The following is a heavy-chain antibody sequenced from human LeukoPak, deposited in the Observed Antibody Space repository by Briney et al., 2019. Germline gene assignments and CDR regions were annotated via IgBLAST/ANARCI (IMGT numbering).Heavy chain of an antibody. CDR3: ARDRGDYDSWSGYDY. D-gene: IGHD3-3*01. Sequence: SETLSLTCTVSGGSISSYYWSWIRQPPGKGLEWIGYIYYSGSTNYNPSLKSRVTISVDTSKNQFSLKLSSVTAAVTAVYYCARDRGDYDSWSGYDYWGQGTLVTVSS. CDR2: IYYSGST. J-gene: IGHJ4*02. V-gene: IGHV4-59*01. CDR1: GGSISSYY.